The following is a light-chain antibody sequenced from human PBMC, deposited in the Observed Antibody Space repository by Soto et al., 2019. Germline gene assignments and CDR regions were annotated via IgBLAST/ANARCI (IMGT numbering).Light chain of an antibody. J-gene: IGKJ5*01. CDR1: QSVSNW. V-gene: IGKV1-5*03. CDR3: QQYNAYSIT. CDR2: KAS. Sequence: DIQMTQSPSTLSASVGDRVTITCRASQSVSNWLAWYQQKPGKAPKLLIYKASTLETGVPSRFSGSGSGTQFTLTISSRQPGDFATYYCQQYNAYSITFGEGTRLDI.